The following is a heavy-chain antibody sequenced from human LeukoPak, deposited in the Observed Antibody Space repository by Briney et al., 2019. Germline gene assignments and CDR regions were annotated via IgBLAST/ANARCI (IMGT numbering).Heavy chain of an antibody. D-gene: IGHD3-3*01. CDR2: ISGSGGST. V-gene: IGHV3-23*01. Sequence: PGGSLRLSCAASGFTLSSYAMSWVRQAPGKGLEWVSAISGSGGSTYYADSVKGRFTISRDNSKNTLYLQMNSLRAEDTAVYYCAKENWEYDFWSGYYKDYWGQGTLVTVSS. J-gene: IGHJ4*02. CDR1: GFTLSSYA. CDR3: AKENWEYDFWSGYYKDY.